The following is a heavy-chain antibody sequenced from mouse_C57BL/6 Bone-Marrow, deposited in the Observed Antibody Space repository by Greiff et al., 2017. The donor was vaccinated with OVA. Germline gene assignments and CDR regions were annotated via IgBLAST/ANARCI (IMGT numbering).Heavy chain of an antibody. J-gene: IGHJ1*03. CDR2: INPNNGGT. CDR1: GYTFTDYN. CDR3: ASFQTGTRYFDV. Sequence: EVQLQQSGPELVKPGASVKIPCKASGYTFTDYNMDWVKQSHGKSLEWIGDINPNNGGTIYNQKFKGKATLTVDKSSSTAYMELRSLTSEDTAVYYWASFQTGTRYFDVWGTGTTVTVSS. D-gene: IGHD4-1*01. V-gene: IGHV1-18*01.